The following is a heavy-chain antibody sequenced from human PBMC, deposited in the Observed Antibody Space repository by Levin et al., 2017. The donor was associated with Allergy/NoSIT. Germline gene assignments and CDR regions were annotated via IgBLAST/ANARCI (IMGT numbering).Heavy chain of an antibody. J-gene: IGHJ4*02. CDR1: GFTFSDHL. D-gene: IGHD1-26*01. CDR3: VATRPGSVFDY. Sequence: GGSLRLSCVVSGFTFSDHLMDWVRQTPGKGLEWVGRSRNKANSYTTEYAASVRGRFTVSREDSKNSLYLQMSSLKTEDTAVYYCVATRPGSVFDYWGQGTLVTVSS. CDR2: SRNKANSYTT. V-gene: IGHV3-72*01.